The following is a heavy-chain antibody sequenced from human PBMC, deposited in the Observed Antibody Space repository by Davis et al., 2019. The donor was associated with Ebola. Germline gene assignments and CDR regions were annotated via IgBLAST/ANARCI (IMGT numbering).Heavy chain of an antibody. CDR1: GFTFSSYG. CDR3: ARDLATPKGVQWEVSLNY. V-gene: IGHV3-33*01. J-gene: IGHJ4*02. Sequence: PGGSLRLSCAASGFTFSSYGIHWVRQAPGKGLEWVAVIWYDGSNKYYADSVKGRFTISRDNSKNTLYLQMNSLRAEDTAVYYCARDLATPKGVQWEVSLNYWGQGTLVTVSS. D-gene: IGHD1-26*01. CDR2: IWYDGSNK.